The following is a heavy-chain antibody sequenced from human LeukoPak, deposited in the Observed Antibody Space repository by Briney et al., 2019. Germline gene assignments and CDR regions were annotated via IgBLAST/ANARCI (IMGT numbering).Heavy chain of an antibody. CDR1: GYTFTSDY. Sequence: GASVKVSCKASGYTFTSDYMHWVRQAPGQGREWMGIINPSGGSTSYAQKFQGRGTMTRDTSTSTVYMELSSLRSEDTAVYYCARDNRDYDFVYWGQGTLVTVSS. CDR3: ARDNRDYDFVY. D-gene: IGHD4-17*01. J-gene: IGHJ4*02. V-gene: IGHV1-46*01. CDR2: INPSGGST.